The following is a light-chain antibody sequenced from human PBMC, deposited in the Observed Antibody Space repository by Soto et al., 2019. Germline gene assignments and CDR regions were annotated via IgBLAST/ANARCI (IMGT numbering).Light chain of an antibody. J-gene: IGKJ1*01. CDR3: QQGHSVPRT. V-gene: IGKV1-39*01. CDR1: QTISNH. Sequence: DIQMTQSPSSLSASVGDRVTITCRASQTISNHLNWYQQKPGEAPKLLIHSASGLQSGVPSRFSGSGSGTDFTLTISSLQPEDFATYYCQQGHSVPRTFGQGTKVDVK. CDR2: SAS.